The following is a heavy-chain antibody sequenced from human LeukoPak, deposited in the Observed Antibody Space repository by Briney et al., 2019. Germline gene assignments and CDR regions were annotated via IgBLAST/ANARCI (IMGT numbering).Heavy chain of an antibody. CDR1: GFTFSSYA. J-gene: IGHJ4*02. V-gene: IGHV3-23*01. D-gene: IGHD6-19*01. CDR3: ATVAVPWYLGY. CDR2: ISGSGGSK. Sequence: PGGSLRLSRVASGFTFSSYATSWVRQAPGRGLEWVSGISGSGGSKYYADSVKGRFTISRDNSKNTLCLQMNSLRAEDTAVYYCATVAVPWYLGYWGQGTLVTVSS.